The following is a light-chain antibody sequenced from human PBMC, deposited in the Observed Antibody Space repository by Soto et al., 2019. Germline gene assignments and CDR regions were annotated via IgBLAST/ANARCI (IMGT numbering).Light chain of an antibody. V-gene: IGLV2-14*01. CDR1: SSDVGGYNH. CDR2: EVR. Sequence: QSVLTQPASVSGSPGQSITISCTGTSSDVGGYNHVSWHQQHPGKAPKLIIYEVRNRPSGVSNRLSGSKSGNTASLTISGLQADDEADYYCCSYTSSSIRVFGGGTKVTVL. J-gene: IGLJ3*02. CDR3: CSYTSSSIRV.